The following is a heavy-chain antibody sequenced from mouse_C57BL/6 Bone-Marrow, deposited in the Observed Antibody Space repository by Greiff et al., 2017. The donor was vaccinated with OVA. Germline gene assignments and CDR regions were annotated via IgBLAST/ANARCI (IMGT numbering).Heavy chain of an antibody. V-gene: IGHV2-2*01. CDR2: IWSGGST. J-gene: IGHJ1*03. D-gene: IGHD2-10*02. Sequence: VQLVESGPGLVQPSQSLSITCTVSGFSLTSYGVHWVRQSPGKGLEWLGVIWSGGSTDYNAAFISRLSISKDNSKSQVFFKMNSLQADDTAIYYCARTYGKGYFDVWGTGTTVTVSS. CDR1: GFSLTSYG. CDR3: ARTYGKGYFDV.